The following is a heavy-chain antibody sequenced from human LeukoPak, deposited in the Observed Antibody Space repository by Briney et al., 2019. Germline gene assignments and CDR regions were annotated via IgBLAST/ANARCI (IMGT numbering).Heavy chain of an antibody. D-gene: IGHD6-6*01. CDR3: VKDPSIVARPYYYYGMDV. J-gene: IGHJ6*02. Sequence: GGSLRLSCAASGFTVSSNYMSWVRQAPGKGLEWVSVIYSGGSTYYADSVKGRFTISRDNSKNTLYLQMNSLRAEDTAVYYCVKDPSIVARPYYYYGMDVWGQGTTVTVSS. CDR2: IYSGGST. CDR1: GFTVSSNY. V-gene: IGHV3-66*01.